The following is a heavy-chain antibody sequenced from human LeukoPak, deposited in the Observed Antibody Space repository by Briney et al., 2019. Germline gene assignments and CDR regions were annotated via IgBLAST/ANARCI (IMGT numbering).Heavy chain of an antibody. J-gene: IGHJ4*02. V-gene: IGHV3-30*02. CDR1: GFTFSSYG. CDR3: ARATYYYGSGSYYGGSYFDY. CDR2: IRYDGSNK. D-gene: IGHD3-10*01. Sequence: GGSLRLSCAASGFTFSSYGMHWVRQAPGKGLEWVAFIRYDGSNKYYADSVKGRFTISRDNSKNTLYLQMNSLRAEDTAVYYCARATYYYGSGSYYGGSYFDYWGQGTLVTVSS.